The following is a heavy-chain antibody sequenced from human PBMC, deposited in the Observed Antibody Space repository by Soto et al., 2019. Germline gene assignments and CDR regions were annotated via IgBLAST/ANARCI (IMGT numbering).Heavy chain of an antibody. CDR2: IYYSGST. D-gene: IGHD6-13*01. J-gene: IGHJ5*02. CDR3: ARTPFIAAAGTADWFDP. CDR1: GGSISSGGYY. V-gene: IGHV4-31*03. Sequence: QVQLQESGPGLVKPSQTLSLTCTVSGGSISSGGYYWSWIRQHPGKGLEWIGYIYYSGSTYYNPSLKSRVTISVDTSKNQFSRKLSSVTAADTAVYYCARTPFIAAAGTADWFDPWGQGTLVTVSS.